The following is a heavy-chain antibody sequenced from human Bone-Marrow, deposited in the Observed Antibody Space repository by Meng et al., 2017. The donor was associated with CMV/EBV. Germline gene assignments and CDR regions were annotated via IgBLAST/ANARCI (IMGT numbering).Heavy chain of an antibody. CDR2: IWYDGSNK. J-gene: IGHJ4*02. D-gene: IGHD5-24*01. Sequence: GESLKISCAASGFTFSSYGMHWVRQAPGKGLEWVAVIWYDGSNKYYADSVKGRFTISRDNSKNTLYLQMNSLRAEDMAVYYCAKDYTGGWLNSSPLDYWGQGTLVTVSS. CDR1: GFTFSSYG. CDR3: AKDYTGGWLNSSPLDY. V-gene: IGHV3-33*06.